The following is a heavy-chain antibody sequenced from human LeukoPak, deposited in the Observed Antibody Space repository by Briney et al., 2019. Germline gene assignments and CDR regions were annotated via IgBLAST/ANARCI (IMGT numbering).Heavy chain of an antibody. CDR3: AKRGLWFGASSYYYYMDV. CDR2: IRYDGSNK. J-gene: IGHJ6*03. D-gene: IGHD3-10*01. CDR1: GFTFSSYG. Sequence: PGGSLRLSCAASGFTFSSYGMHWVRQAPGKGLEWVAFIRYDGSNKYYADSVKGRFTISRDNSKNTLYLQMNSLRAEDTAVYYCAKRGLWFGASSYYYYMDVWGKGTTVTISS. V-gene: IGHV3-30*02.